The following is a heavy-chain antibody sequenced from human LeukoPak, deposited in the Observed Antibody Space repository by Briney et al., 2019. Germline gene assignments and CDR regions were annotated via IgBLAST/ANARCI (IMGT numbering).Heavy chain of an antibody. J-gene: IGHJ4*02. CDR3: AKDNGYGDPYYFDY. D-gene: IGHD4-17*01. Sequence: AGGSLRLSCAASGFTFSSYWMSWVRQAPGKGLEWVANIKQDGSEKYYADSVKGRFTISRDNSKNTLYLQMNSLRAEDTAVYYCAKDNGYGDPYYFDYWGQGTLVTVSS. CDR1: GFTFSSYW. CDR2: IKQDGSEK. V-gene: IGHV3-7*01.